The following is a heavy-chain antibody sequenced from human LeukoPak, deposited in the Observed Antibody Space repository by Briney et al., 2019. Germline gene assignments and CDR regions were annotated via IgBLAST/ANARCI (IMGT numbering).Heavy chain of an antibody. CDR1: GFTFSSYS. V-gene: IGHV3-21*05. D-gene: IGHD1-26*01. J-gene: IGHJ4*02. CDR2: ISSSSSYI. Sequence: KSGGSLRLSCAASGFTFSSYSMNWVRQAAGKGLEWVSYISSSSSYIYYADSVKGRFTISRDNAKNSLYLQMNSLRAEDTAVYYCARRIVGAHIHYWGQGTLVTVSS. CDR3: ARRIVGAHIHY.